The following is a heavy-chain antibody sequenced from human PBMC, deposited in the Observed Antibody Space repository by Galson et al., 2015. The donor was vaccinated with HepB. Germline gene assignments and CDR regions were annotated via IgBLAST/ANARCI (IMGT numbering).Heavy chain of an antibody. V-gene: IGHV3-30*03. J-gene: IGHJ6*02. CDR3: AQVTDDYNYYGMDV. CDR1: GFTFSSYG. CDR2: ISYDGSNK. D-gene: IGHD4/OR15-4a*01. Sequence: SLRLSCAASGFTFSSYGMHWVRQAPGKGLERVAVISYDGSNKYYADSVKGRFTISRDNSKNTLYLQMNSLRAEDTAVYYCAQVTDDYNYYGMDVWGQGTTVTVSS.